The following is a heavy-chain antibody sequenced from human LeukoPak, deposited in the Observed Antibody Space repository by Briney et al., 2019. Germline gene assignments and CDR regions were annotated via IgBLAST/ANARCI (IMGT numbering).Heavy chain of an antibody. D-gene: IGHD1-7*01. V-gene: IGHV4-59*01. Sequence: SEALLLTCSTAAGSINNYYWSWMRQPPGKRLQWIGIISSDGSTNYNRSFKSRVTISLDTSNNQVYLKFKSVNAADTAVYYCAIRGWNWHYFDYWGQGTLVTVSS. CDR1: AGSINNYY. CDR2: ISSDGST. J-gene: IGHJ4*02. CDR3: AIRGWNWHYFDY.